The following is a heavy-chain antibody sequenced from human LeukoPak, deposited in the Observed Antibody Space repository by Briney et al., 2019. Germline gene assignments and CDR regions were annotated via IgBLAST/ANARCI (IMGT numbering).Heavy chain of an antibody. J-gene: IGHJ3*02. CDR1: GGTFSSYA. V-gene: IGHV1-69*05. CDR2: IIPIFGTA. CDR3: AITITGTTSRFGAFDI. Sequence: GSSVKVSFKASGGTFSSYAIRWVRQAPGQELEWMGGIIPIFGTANYAQKFQGRVTITTDESTSTAYMELSSLRSEDTAVYYCAITITGTTSRFGAFDIWGQGTMVTVSS. D-gene: IGHD1-20*01.